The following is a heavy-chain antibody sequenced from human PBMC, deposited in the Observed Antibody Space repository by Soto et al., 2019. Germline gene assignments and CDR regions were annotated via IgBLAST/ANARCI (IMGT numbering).Heavy chain of an antibody. V-gene: IGHV4-39*01. J-gene: IGHJ5*02. CDR3: ATGYSSSWYLKQDNWFDP. CDR1: GGSISSSSYY. D-gene: IGHD6-13*01. CDR2: IYYSGST. Sequence: PSETLSLTCTVSGGSISSSSYYWGWIRQPPGKGLGWIGSIYYSGSTYYNPSLKSRVTISVDTSKNQFSLKLSSVTAADTAVYYCATGYSSSWYLKQDNWFDPWGQGTLVTVSS.